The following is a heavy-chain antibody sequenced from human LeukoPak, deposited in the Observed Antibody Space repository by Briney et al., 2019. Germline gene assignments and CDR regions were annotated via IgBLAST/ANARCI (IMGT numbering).Heavy chain of an antibody. J-gene: IGHJ4*02. CDR2: ISSSSSYI. CDR1: GFTFNSYS. D-gene: IGHD3-22*01. V-gene: IGHV3-21*01. CDR3: ARAFFDYYDSSGYSNFDY. Sequence: KAGGSLRLSCAASGFTFNSYSMNWVRQAPGKGLEWVSSISSSSSYIYYADSVKGRFTISRDNAKNSLYLQMNSLRAEYTAVYCCARAFFDYYDSSGYSNFDYWGQGTLVTVSS.